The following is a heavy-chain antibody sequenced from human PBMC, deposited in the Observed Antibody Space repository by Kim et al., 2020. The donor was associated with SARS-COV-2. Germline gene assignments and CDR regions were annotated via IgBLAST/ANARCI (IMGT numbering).Heavy chain of an antibody. J-gene: IGHJ4*02. CDR2: IYYSGST. CDR1: GGSISSSSYY. D-gene: IGHD3-16*01. V-gene: IGHV4-39*01. CDR3: ARTGYYVWGTVDH. Sequence: SETLSLTCTVSGGSISSSSYYWGWIRQPPGKGLEWIGSIYYSGSTNYSPSPKSRATISVDTSKNQFSLKLSSVTAADTAVYYCARTGYYVWGTVDHWGQGTLVTVSP.